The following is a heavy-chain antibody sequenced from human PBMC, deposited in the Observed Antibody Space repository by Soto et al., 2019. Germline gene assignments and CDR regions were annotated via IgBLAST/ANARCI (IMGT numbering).Heavy chain of an antibody. Sequence: GASVKVSCKASGGTFSSYAISWVRQAPGQGLEWMGGIIPIFGTANYAQKFQGRVTITADESTSTAYMELSSLRSEDTAVYYCARDDYDSSGLNYFDYWGQGTLVTVSS. V-gene: IGHV1-69*13. CDR1: GGTFSSYA. J-gene: IGHJ4*02. CDR3: ARDDYDSSGLNYFDY. CDR2: IIPIFGTA. D-gene: IGHD3-22*01.